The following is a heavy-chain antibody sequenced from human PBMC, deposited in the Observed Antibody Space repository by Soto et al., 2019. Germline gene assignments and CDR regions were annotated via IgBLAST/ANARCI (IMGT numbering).Heavy chain of an antibody. V-gene: IGHV3-23*01. CDR3: TAPRDEYGSGVSWFTYGMDI. D-gene: IGHD3-10*01. CDR1: GFTFSDYA. J-gene: IGHJ6*02. Sequence: GGSLRLSCAASGFTFSDYAMTWVRHVPGRGLEWVASLDGAGGSTYYADSVRGRFTISRDNSQNTLFLQMKRLTVDDTAIYYCTAPRDEYGSGVSWFTYGMDIWGQGTTVTVSS. CDR2: LDGAGGST.